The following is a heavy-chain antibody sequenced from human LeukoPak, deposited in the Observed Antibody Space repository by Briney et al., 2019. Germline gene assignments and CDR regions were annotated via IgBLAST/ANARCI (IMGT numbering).Heavy chain of an antibody. CDR3: AKDAIAVTGRSWYFAL. CDR2: ISGSGDNT. V-gene: IGHV3-23*01. Sequence: GGSLRLSCAASGFTFSSYAMSWVRQAPGKGLEWVSGISGSGDNTYYADSVKGRFTISRENSNNTLYVQMNSLRAEDTAVYYCAKDAIAVTGRSWYFALWGRGTLVTVSS. D-gene: IGHD6-19*01. J-gene: IGHJ2*01. CDR1: GFTFSSYA.